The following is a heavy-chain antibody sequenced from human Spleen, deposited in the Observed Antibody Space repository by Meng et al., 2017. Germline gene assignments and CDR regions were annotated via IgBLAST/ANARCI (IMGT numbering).Heavy chain of an antibody. Sequence: QVQLQQWGAGLLKPSETLSLTCAVYGGSFSGYYWSWFRQPPGKGLEWIGEINHSGSTNYNPSLKSRVTISVDTSKNQFSLKLSSVTAADTAVYYCARGVAVAGLDYWGQGTLVTVSS. J-gene: IGHJ4*02. D-gene: IGHD6-19*01. CDR1: GGSFSGYY. V-gene: IGHV4-34*01. CDR2: INHSGST. CDR3: ARGVAVAGLDY.